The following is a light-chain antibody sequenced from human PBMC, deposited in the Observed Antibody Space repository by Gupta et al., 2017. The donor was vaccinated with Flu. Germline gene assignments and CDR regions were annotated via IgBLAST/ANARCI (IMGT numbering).Light chain of an antibody. CDR1: SSNIGNKY. CDR2: ENN. J-gene: IGLJ3*02. Sequence: KVTISCSGSSSNIGNKYVSWYQQLPRTAPKLLMCENNKRPSGIPDRFSGSKSGTSATLGITGLQTGDEADYYCGTWDNSLSAMVFGGGTKLTVL. CDR3: GTWDNSLSAMV. V-gene: IGLV1-51*02.